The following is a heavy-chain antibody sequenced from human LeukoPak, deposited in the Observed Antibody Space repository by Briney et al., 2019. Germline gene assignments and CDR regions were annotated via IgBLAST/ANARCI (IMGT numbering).Heavy chain of an antibody. D-gene: IGHD6-13*01. CDR3: GRDIAAAGILPADY. Sequence: GASVKVSCKASGYTFTSYGISWVRQAPGQGLEWMGWISAYNGNTNYAQKLQGRVAMTTDTSTSTAYMELRSLRSDDTAVYYCGRDIAAAGILPADYWGQGTLVTVSS. J-gene: IGHJ4*02. CDR1: GYTFTSYG. CDR2: ISAYNGNT. V-gene: IGHV1-18*01.